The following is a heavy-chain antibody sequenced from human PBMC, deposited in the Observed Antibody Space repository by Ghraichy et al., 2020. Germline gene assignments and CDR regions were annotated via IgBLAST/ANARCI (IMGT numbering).Heavy chain of an antibody. CDR2: ISGSGINT. J-gene: IGHJ5*02. Sequence: GGSLRLSCAASGFTFSDYAMTWVRQTPGRGLEWVAAISGSGINTYYRDSMRGRFTISRDNSRNTVYLQMSSVGAEDTAIYYCARHHHGSGSFDHWGRGTQVTVSS. CDR1: GFTFSDYA. V-gene: IGHV3-23*01. D-gene: IGHD2-15*01. CDR3: ARHHHGSGSFDH.